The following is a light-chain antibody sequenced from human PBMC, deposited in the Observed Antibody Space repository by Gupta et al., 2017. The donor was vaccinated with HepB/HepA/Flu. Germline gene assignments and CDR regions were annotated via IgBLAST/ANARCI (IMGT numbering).Light chain of an antibody. CDR3: SSYAGSNNWV. V-gene: IGLV2-8*01. Sequence: QSALTQPPSASGSAGQSVTLPCTGTSSDVGAYNYVSLYQQHPGKAPKPMIYEISKRPSGVPDRFSGSKSGNTASLTVSGLQAEDEADYDCSSYAGSNNWVFGGGTKLTVL. J-gene: IGLJ3*02. CDR2: EIS. CDR1: SSDVGAYNY.